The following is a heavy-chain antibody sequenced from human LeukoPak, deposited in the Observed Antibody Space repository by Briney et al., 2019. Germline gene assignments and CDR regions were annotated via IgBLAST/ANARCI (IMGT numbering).Heavy chain of an antibody. CDR2: INHSGST. J-gene: IGHJ6*03. Sequence: SETLSLTCAVYGGSFSGYYWSWIRQPPGKGLEWIGEINHSGSTNYNPSLKSRVTISVATSKNQFSLKLSSVTAADTAVFYCARRGISQGYYMDVWGKGTTVTISS. CDR1: GGSFSGYY. D-gene: IGHD6-13*01. V-gene: IGHV4-34*01. CDR3: ARRGISQGYYMDV.